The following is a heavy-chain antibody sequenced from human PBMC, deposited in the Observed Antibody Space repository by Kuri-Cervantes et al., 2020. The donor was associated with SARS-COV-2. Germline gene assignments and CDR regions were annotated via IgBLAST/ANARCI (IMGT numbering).Heavy chain of an antibody. D-gene: IGHD3-22*01. V-gene: IGHV3-74*01. CDR1: GFTFDDYA. Sequence: GGSLRLSCAASGFTFDDYAMHWVRQAPGKGLVWVSRINSDGSSTSYADSVRGRFTISRDNAKNTLYLQMNSLRAEDTAVYYCARDQGYYDSNGYFNWFDPWGQGTLVTVSS. CDR2: INSDGSST. J-gene: IGHJ5*02. CDR3: ARDQGYYDSNGYFNWFDP.